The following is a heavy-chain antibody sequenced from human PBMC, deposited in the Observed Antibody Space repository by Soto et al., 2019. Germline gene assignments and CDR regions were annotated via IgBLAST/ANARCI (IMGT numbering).Heavy chain of an antibody. CDR1: GFAFRSYG. CDR3: AKDTYYHDSTGYYVFDY. Sequence: QVQLVESGGGVVQPGRSLGLSCTVSGFAFRSYGLHWVRQAPGKGLEWVAVISYDGGNERYADSVKGRFTISRDNSKNTLYLQMNSLSAEDTAVYYCAKDTYYHDSTGYYVFDYWGQGTLVTVSS. CDR2: ISYDGGNE. V-gene: IGHV3-30*18. D-gene: IGHD3-22*01. J-gene: IGHJ4*02.